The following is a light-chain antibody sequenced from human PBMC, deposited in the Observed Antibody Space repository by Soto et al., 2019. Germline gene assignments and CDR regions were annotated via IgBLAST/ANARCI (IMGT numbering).Light chain of an antibody. CDR1: QSIRRY. J-gene: IGKJ4*01. Sequence: DNQLTQSPSSLSASVGDRVTITCRARQSIRRYLNWFQQEPGKAPKVLISAASSLQSGVPSRFSGSGSGTDFTLTISSLEPEDFATYYCQQTYSIFLSFGGGTKVEVK. CDR3: QQTYSIFLS. CDR2: AAS. V-gene: IGKV1-39*01.